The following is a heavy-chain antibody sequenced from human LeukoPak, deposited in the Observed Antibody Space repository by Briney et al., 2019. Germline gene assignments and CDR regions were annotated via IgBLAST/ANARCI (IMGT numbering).Heavy chain of an antibody. CDR2: IYTSGST. Sequence: SETLSLTCTVSGASISSYYWSWIRQPAGKRLEWIGRIYTSGSTNYNPSLKSRVTMSVDTSKNQFSLKLRSVTAADTAVYYCARDSYYYDSTGYYRFDYWGQGTLVTVSS. D-gene: IGHD3-22*01. V-gene: IGHV4-4*07. CDR3: ARDSYYYDSTGYYRFDY. CDR1: GASISSYY. J-gene: IGHJ4*02.